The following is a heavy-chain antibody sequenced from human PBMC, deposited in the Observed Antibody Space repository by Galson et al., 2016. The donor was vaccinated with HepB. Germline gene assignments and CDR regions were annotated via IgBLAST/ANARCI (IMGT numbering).Heavy chain of an antibody. CDR3: ARVGDDNNTWIQLWSNYYYYGMDV. V-gene: IGHV3-30-3*01. Sequence: SLRLSCAVSQFTFSTYAMNWVRQAPGKGLEWVAVISYDGSNKNYADSVKGRFTISRDNSKNTLYLQMNSLRAEDTAVYYCARVGDDNNTWIQLWSNYYYYGMDVWGQGTTVTVSS. J-gene: IGHJ6*02. CDR1: QFTFSTYA. D-gene: IGHD5-18*01. CDR2: ISYDGSNK.